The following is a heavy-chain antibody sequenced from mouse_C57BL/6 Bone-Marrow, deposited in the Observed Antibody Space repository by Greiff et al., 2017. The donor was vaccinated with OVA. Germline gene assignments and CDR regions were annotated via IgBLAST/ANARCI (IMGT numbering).Heavy chain of an antibody. CDR3: ARHRAVVPYYFDY. D-gene: IGHD1-1*01. CDR2: ISNGGGST. Sequence: EVQRVESGGGLVQPGGSLKLSCAASGFTFSDYYMYWVRQTPEKRLEWVAYISNGGGSTYYPDTVKGRFTISRDNAKNTLYLQMSRLKSEDTAMYYCARHRAVVPYYFDYWGQGTTLTVSS. J-gene: IGHJ2*01. CDR1: GFTFSDYY. V-gene: IGHV5-12*01.